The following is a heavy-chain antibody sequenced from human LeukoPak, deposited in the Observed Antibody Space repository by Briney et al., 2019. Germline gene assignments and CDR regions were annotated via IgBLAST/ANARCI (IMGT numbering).Heavy chain of an antibody. D-gene: IGHD6-13*01. J-gene: IGHJ4*02. V-gene: IGHV4-61*02. CDR3: ARSWAGFDY. CDR1: GGSISSNSYY. Sequence: SQTLSLTCTVSGGSISSNSYYWSWIRQPAGKGLEWIGRIYTSGSTNYNPSLKSRVSISVDTSKSQFSLNPSSVTAADTAVYYCARSWAGFDYWGQGTLVTVSS. CDR2: IYTSGST.